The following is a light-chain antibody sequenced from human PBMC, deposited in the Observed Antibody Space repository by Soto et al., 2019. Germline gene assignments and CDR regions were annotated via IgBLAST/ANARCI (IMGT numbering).Light chain of an antibody. J-gene: IGKJ3*01. Sequence: DIQMTQSPSSVSASVGDRVTITCRASQGIRTWLAWYQQKPGKPPKLLIYVASSLQSGVPSRFSGSGSGTDFPLTISSLQPEDFATYYCQQANSFPFTFGPGTKVDIK. CDR1: QGIRTW. V-gene: IGKV1-12*02. CDR2: VAS. CDR3: QQANSFPFT.